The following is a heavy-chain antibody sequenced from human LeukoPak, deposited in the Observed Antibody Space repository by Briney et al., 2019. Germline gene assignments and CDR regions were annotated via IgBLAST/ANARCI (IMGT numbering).Heavy chain of an antibody. CDR2: ISGSGGST. CDR3: ARESGYDNHYYYYMDV. Sequence: PGGSLRLSCAASGFTFSSYAMSWVRQAPGKGLEWVSGISGSGGSTYYADSVKGRFTISRDNSKNTLYLQMNSLRAEDTAVYYCARESGYDNHYYYYMDVWGRGTTVTISS. D-gene: IGHD5-12*01. J-gene: IGHJ6*03. CDR1: GFTFSSYA. V-gene: IGHV3-23*01.